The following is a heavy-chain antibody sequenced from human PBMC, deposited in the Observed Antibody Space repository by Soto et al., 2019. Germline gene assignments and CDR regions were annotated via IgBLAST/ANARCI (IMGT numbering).Heavy chain of an antibody. Sequence: PSETLSLTCTLSAGSISSGGYSCSWIRQPPGKGLEWIGYIYHSGSTYYNPSLKSRVTISVDRSKNQFSLKLSSVTAADTAVYYCARSVLRFLETNDAFDIWGQGTMVTVSS. V-gene: IGHV4-30-2*01. CDR1: AGSISSGGYS. D-gene: IGHD3-3*01. CDR2: IYHSGST. CDR3: ARSVLRFLETNDAFDI. J-gene: IGHJ3*02.